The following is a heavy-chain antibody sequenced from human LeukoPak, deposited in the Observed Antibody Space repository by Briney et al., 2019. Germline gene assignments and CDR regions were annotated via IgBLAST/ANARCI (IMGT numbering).Heavy chain of an antibody. CDR2: IYPGDSDT. Sequence: GASLKISCKGSGYSFTSYWIGWVRPMPGKGLEWMGIIYPGDSDTRYSPSFQGQVTISADKSISTAYLQWSSLKASDTAMYYCARGFYDYGDSGAFDIWGQGTMVTVSS. J-gene: IGHJ3*02. V-gene: IGHV5-51*01. CDR1: GYSFTSYW. CDR3: ARGFYDYGDSGAFDI. D-gene: IGHD4-17*01.